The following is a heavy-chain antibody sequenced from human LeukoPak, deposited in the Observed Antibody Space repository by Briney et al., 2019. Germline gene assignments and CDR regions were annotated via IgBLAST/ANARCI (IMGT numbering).Heavy chain of an antibody. CDR2: IIPIFGTA. Sequence: SVKVSCKASGGTFSSYAISWVRQAPGQGLEWMGRIIPIFGTANYAQKFQGRVTITRDESTSTAYMELSSLRSEDTAVYYCARYYYDSSGYYRHWGQGTLVTVSS. V-gene: IGHV1-69*05. CDR3: ARYYYDSSGYYRH. J-gene: IGHJ4*02. D-gene: IGHD3-22*01. CDR1: GGTFSSYA.